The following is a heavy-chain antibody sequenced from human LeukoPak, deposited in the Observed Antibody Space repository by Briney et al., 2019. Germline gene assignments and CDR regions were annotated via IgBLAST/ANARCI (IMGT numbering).Heavy chain of an antibody. Sequence: ASVTVSCKASGYTFTSYYMHWVRQAPGQGLEWMGIINPSGGSTSYAQKFQGRVTMTRDTSTSTDYMELSSLRSEDTAVYYCARDYLMGDSSGPPYDYWGQGTLVTVSS. CDR1: GYTFTSYY. CDR2: INPSGGST. V-gene: IGHV1-46*01. CDR3: ARDYLMGDSSGPPYDY. J-gene: IGHJ4*02. D-gene: IGHD3-22*01.